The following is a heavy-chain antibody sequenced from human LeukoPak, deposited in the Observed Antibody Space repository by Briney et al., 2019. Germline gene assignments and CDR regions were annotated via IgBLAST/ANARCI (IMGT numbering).Heavy chain of an antibody. J-gene: IGHJ6*03. CDR2: INHSGSI. CDR1: GGSFSGYY. Sequence: SETLSLTCAVYGGSFSGYYWSWIRQPPGKGLEWIGEINHSGSINYNSSLKSRVTISVDTSKNQFSLKLSSVTAADTAVYYCARRMGRRFGERYYYYHYMDVWGKGTTVTISS. CDR3: ARRMGRRFGERYYYYHYMDV. D-gene: IGHD3-10*01. V-gene: IGHV4-34*01.